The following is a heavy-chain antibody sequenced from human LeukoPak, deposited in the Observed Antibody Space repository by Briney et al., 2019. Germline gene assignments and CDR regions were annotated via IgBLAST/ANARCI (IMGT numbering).Heavy chain of an antibody. D-gene: IGHD2-8*01. CDR2: ISGSGGST. V-gene: IGHV3-23*01. J-gene: IGHJ4*02. CDR3: AKGAVGSMVYANLFDY. Sequence: GGSLRLSCAASGFTFSSYAMSWVRQAPGKGLEWVSAISGSGGSTYCADSVKGRFTISRDNSKNTLYLQMNSLRAEDTAVYYCAKGAVGSMVYANLFDYWGQGTLVTVSS. CDR1: GFTFSSYA.